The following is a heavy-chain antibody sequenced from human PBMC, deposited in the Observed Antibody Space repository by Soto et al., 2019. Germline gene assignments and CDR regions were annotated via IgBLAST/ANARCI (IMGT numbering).Heavy chain of an antibody. CDR1: GGSISSGGYY. D-gene: IGHD6-13*01. CDR3: ARLPLSSSWTNDDRYYFDY. Sequence: PSETLSLTCTVSGGSISSGGYYWNWIRQHPGKGLEWIGYIYYIGSTYYNPSLKSRVTISLDTSKNQFSLKLSSVTAADTAVYYCARLPLSSSWTNDDRYYFDYWGQGTLVTVSS. CDR2: IYYIGST. J-gene: IGHJ4*02. V-gene: IGHV4-31*03.